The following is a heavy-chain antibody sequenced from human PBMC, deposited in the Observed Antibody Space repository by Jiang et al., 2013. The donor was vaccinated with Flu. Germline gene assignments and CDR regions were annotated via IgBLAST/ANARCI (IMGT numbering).Heavy chain of an antibody. D-gene: IGHD2-21*01. CDR3: ARTPYCGGDCALDYYYYYMDV. V-gene: IGHV4-34*01. J-gene: IGHJ6*03. CDR2: INHSGST. Sequence: CGSGLVKPSETLSLTCAVYGGSFSGYYWSWIRQPPGKGLEWIGEINHSGSTNYNPSLKSRVTISVDTSKNQFSLKLSSVTAADTAVYYCARTPYCGGDCALDYYYYYMDVWGKGTTVTVSS. CDR1: GGSFSGYY.